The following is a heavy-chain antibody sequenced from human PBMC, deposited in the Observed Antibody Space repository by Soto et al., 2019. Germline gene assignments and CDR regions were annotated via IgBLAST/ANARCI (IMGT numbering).Heavy chain of an antibody. J-gene: IGHJ4*02. V-gene: IGHV4-39*01. CDR1: GGSISGSPPY. Sequence: QLQLQESGPGLVKPSETLSLTCTVSGGSISGSPPYWGWIRQPPGKGREWIGSVYYIGNTYYSPSLKTRVTISVDTSKNQFSLKLTSVTAADTALYYCAGQIYSSSGYYFDYWGQGTLVTVSS. D-gene: IGHD6-6*01. CDR3: AGQIYSSSGYYFDY. CDR2: VYYIGNT.